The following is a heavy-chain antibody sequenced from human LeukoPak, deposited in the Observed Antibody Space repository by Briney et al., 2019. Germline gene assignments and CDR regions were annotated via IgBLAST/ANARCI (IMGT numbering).Heavy chain of an antibody. Sequence: SETLSLTCTVTGRYISSYSWSWIRQPPGKGLEWIGHIYYSGTTNYNPSLKSRITISMDTSKNQFSLRLSSATAADTAVYYCARVLGSSAHYWYFDLWGRGTLVTVSS. J-gene: IGHJ2*01. CDR1: GRYISSYS. V-gene: IGHV4-59*01. D-gene: IGHD3-16*01. CDR2: IYYSGTT. CDR3: ARVLGSSAHYWYFDL.